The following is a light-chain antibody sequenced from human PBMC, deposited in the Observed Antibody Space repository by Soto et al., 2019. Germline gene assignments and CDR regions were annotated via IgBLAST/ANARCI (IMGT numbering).Light chain of an antibody. CDR2: GAS. Sequence: EIVMTQSPATLSVSPGERATLYCRASQSLSSNLAWYQQKPGQSPRLLIHGASTRATGIPDRFSGSGSWTEFTLTISGLQSEDFAGYYCQQYNDWPPGYTFGQGTKVEI. V-gene: IGKV3-15*01. CDR3: QQYNDWPPGYT. J-gene: IGKJ2*01. CDR1: QSLSSN.